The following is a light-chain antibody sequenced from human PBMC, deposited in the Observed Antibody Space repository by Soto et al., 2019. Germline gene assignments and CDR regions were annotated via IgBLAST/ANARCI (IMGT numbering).Light chain of an antibody. CDR3: CLYAGTSTYV. CDR1: SSDVGSDNL. J-gene: IGLJ1*01. CDR2: EVS. V-gene: IGLV2-23*02. Sequence: QCALTQPASVSGSPGQSITISCTGTSSDVGSDNLVSWYQQHPGKAPKFMIYEVSKRPSGVSNRFSGSKSGNTASLTISGLQAEDEADYYCCLYAGTSTYVFGTGTKVTVL.